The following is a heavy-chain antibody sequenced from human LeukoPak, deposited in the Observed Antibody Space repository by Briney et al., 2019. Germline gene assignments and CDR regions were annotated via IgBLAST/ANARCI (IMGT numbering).Heavy chain of an antibody. CDR2: ISAYNGNT. CDR3: ARDRSVAAAGHHDY. J-gene: IGHJ4*02. D-gene: IGHD6-13*01. Sequence: GASVKVSCKASGYTFTSYGISWVRQAPGQGLEWMGWISAYNGNTNHAQKLQGRVTMTTDTSTSTAYMELRSLRSDDTAVYYCARDRSVAAAGHHDYWGQGTLVTVSS. V-gene: IGHV1-18*01. CDR1: GYTFTSYG.